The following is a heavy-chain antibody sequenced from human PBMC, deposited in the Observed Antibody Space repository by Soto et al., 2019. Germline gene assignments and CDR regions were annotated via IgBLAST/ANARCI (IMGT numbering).Heavy chain of an antibody. V-gene: IGHV3-74*01. CDR2: LNSDGSFT. Sequence: EVQLVESGGGLVQPGGSLRLSCAASGFTFNTYWMQWVRQGPGKGPEWVSRLNSDGSFTSYADSVKGRFTVSSDNAKNTVYLLVNRVRVEDTPVSYCTRGIYDYGDYAGFAFWGQGTLVTVSS. J-gene: IGHJ4*02. CDR3: TRGIYDYGDYAGFAF. CDR1: GFTFNTYW. D-gene: IGHD4-17*01.